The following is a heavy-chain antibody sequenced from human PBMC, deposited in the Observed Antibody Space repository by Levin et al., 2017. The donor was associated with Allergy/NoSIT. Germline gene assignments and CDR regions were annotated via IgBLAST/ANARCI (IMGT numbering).Heavy chain of an antibody. CDR1: GFTFTNHD. V-gene: IGHV3-30*03. J-gene: IGHJ4*02. D-gene: IGHD2/OR15-2a*01. CDR2: ISNDGRNK. CDR3: ARDRGAGGKYCYFDY. Sequence: GGSLRLSCTASGFTFTNHDIHWVRQAPGEGLEWLALISNDGRNKYFADSVRGRFTISRDNSKNTVDLQMNSLSAEDTAIYYCARDRGAGGKYCYFDYWGQGSLVTVSS.